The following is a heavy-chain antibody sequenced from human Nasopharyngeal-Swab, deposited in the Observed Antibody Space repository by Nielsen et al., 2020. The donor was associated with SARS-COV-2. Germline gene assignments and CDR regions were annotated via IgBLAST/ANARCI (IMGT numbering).Heavy chain of an antibody. D-gene: IGHD6-19*01. V-gene: IGHV1-69*02. CDR3: ARNDIAVAGTAWFDP. CDR2: IIPILGIA. J-gene: IGHJ5*02. CDR1: RGTVSRYT. Sequence: VTDSCLDSRGTVSRYTLSWVRQAPGQGLEWMGRIIPILGIANYAQKFQGRVTITADKSTSTAYMELSSLRSEDTAVYYCARNDIAVAGTAWFDPWGQGTLVTVSS.